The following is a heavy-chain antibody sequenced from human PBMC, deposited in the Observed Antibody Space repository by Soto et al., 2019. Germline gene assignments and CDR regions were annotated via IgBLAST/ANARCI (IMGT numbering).Heavy chain of an antibody. CDR3: ARATGADKEDY. CDR1: GFNFSCYW. V-gene: IGHV3-7*04. CDR2: IKEDGSER. Sequence: EVQLVESGGGLVQPGGALRLSCAISGFNFSCYWNKLVRQAPGKGLEWVANIKEDGSERYYVDSVKGRFTISRDNAKNSLYLQMNSLRAEDTAVYYCARATGADKEDYWGQGTLVTVSS. J-gene: IGHJ4*02. D-gene: IGHD3-10*01.